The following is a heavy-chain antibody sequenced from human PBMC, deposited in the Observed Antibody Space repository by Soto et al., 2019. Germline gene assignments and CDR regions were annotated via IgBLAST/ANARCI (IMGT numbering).Heavy chain of an antibody. CDR1: GYTFPSYD. V-gene: IGHV1-8*01. D-gene: IGHD4-4*01. Sequence: QVQLVQSGAEVKKPGASVQVSCKASGYTFPSYDINWVRQATGQGLEWMGWMHPNSGNTGYAQKLQGRATMTRNTSISTAYMELSSLRSEDTAVYYCARRNKLTTVGDYWGQGTLVTVSS. CDR2: MHPNSGNT. CDR3: ARRNKLTTVGDY. J-gene: IGHJ4*02.